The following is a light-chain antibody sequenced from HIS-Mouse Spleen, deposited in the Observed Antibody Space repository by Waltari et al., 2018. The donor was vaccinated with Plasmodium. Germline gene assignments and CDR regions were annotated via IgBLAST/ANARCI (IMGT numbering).Light chain of an antibody. CDR2: DVS. V-gene: IGLV2-14*03. CDR1: GSDVGGYNY. J-gene: IGLJ1*01. CDR3: SSYTSSSTLNYV. Sequence: QSALTPPASVSGSPGQSITISCTGTGSDVGGYNYVYWYQQHPGKAPKLMIYDVSNRPSGVSNRFSGSKSGNTASLTISGLQAEDEADYYCSSYTSSSTLNYVFGTGTKVTVL.